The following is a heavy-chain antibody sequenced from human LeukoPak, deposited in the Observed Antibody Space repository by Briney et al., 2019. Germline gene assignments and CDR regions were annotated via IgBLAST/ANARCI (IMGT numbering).Heavy chain of an antibody. D-gene: IGHD4-17*01. Sequence: GASVKVSCKASGYTFTGYYMHWVRQAPGQGLEWMGRINPNSGGTNYANKFQGRVTMTTDTSISTAYMELRRLRSDDTAVYYCARDGAYELWFDPWGQGTLVTVSS. CDR1: GYTFTGYY. J-gene: IGHJ5*02. CDR3: ARDGAYELWFDP. CDR2: INPNSGGT. V-gene: IGHV1-2*06.